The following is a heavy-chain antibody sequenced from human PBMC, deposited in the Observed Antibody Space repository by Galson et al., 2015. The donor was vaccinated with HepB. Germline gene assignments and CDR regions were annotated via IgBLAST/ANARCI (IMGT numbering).Heavy chain of an antibody. D-gene: IGHD3-22*01. CDR3: ARVVPGISGDSGYATFYFDC. Sequence: TLSLTCTGSGGSISSGYYYWSWIRQPPGKGLEWIGYIYKNGSTYYNPSLKSPVTISVDTSKNQFSLNLNSVTDADAAMYYCARVVPGISGDSGYATFYFDCWGQGTLLTVSS. CDR2: IYKNGST. CDR1: GGSISSGYYY. J-gene: IGHJ4*02. V-gene: IGHV4-30-4*01.